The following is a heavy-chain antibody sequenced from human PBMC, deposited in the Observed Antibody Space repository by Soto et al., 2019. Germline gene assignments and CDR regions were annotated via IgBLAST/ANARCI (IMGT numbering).Heavy chain of an antibody. V-gene: IGHV1-69*13. D-gene: IGHD3-22*01. CDR1: GGTFSNHA. CDR2: IIPLSGTT. CDR3: ATGNDRSGFYLVDN. J-gene: IGHJ4*01. Sequence: SVKVSCKASGGTFSNHAVSWVRQAPGQGPEWMGGIIPLSGTTNYAQKFQGRLTITADESMTTAYMEMSSLRYEDTAVYYCATGNDRSGFYLVDNWGQGTLVTVSS.